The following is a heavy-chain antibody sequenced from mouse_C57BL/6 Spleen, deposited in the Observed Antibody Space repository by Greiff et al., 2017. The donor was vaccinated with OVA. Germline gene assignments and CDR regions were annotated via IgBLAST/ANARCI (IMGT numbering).Heavy chain of an antibody. D-gene: IGHD2-3*01. CDR2: IYPGDGDT. Sequence: VPLQQSGAELVKPGASVKISCKASGYAFSSYWMNWVKQRPGKGLEWIGQIYPGDGDTNYNGKFKGKATLTADKSSSTAYMQLSSLTSEDSAVYFCARFDGYSFYFDYWGQGTTLTVSS. V-gene: IGHV1-80*01. CDR1: GYAFSSYW. CDR3: ARFDGYSFYFDY. J-gene: IGHJ2*01.